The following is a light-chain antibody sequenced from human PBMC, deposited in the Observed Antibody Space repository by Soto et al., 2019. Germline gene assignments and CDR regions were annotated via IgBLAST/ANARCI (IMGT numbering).Light chain of an antibody. CDR1: QSISSW. V-gene: IGKV1-5*01. J-gene: IGKJ1*01. CDR2: DAS. CDR3: QQYNSYQT. Sequence: DIQITQSPTSLSASVVDRVTITCRASQSISSWLAWYQQKPGKAPKLLIYDASSLESGVPSRFSGSGSGTEFTLTISSLQPDDFATYYCQQYNSYQTFGQGTKVDI.